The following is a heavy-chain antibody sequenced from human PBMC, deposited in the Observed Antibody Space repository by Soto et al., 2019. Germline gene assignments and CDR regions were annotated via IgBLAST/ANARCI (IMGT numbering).Heavy chain of an antibody. V-gene: IGHV3-23*01. CDR3: AKGLYYDFWSGPREGMDV. J-gene: IGHJ6*02. D-gene: IGHD3-3*01. CDR2: ISGSGGST. Sequence: PGGSLRLSCAASGFTFSSYAVSWVRQAPGKGLEWVSAISGSGGSTYYADSVKGRFTISRDNSKNTLYLQMNSLRAEDTAVYYCAKGLYYDFWSGPREGMDVWGQGTTVTVSS. CDR1: GFTFSSYA.